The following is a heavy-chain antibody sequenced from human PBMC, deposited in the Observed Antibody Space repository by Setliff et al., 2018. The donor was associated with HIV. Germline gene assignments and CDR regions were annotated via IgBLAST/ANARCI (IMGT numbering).Heavy chain of an antibody. CDR1: GVAFSSYW. D-gene: IGHD2-21*02. CDR3: ARAGSDYAYDI. Sequence: GGSLRLSCTASGVAFSSYWMHWVRQVPGKGLLWVSRINGDGDTTYYADSVKGRFTISRDNAQNTLYLQMNSLRAEDTAVYYCARAGSDYAYDIWGQGTKVTVSS. V-gene: IGHV3-74*01. J-gene: IGHJ3*02. CDR2: INGDGDTT.